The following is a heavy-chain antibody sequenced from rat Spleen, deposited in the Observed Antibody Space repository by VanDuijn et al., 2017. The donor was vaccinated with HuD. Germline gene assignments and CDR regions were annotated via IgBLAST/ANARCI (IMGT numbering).Heavy chain of an antibody. Sequence: EVQLVESDGGLVQPGRSLKLSCAASGFTFSDYYMAWVRQAPTKGLEWVATINYAGSNTYYRDSVKGRFTISRDNAKSTLYLQMDSLRSEDTATYYCARKGYSGYDYWGQGVMVTVSS. V-gene: IGHV5-29*01. CDR1: GFTFSDYY. D-gene: IGHD4-3*01. CDR2: INYAGSNT. J-gene: IGHJ2*01. CDR3: ARKGYSGYDY.